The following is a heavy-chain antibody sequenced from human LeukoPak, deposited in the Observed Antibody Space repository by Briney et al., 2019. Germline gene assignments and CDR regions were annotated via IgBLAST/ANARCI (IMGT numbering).Heavy chain of an antibody. D-gene: IGHD3-22*01. Sequence: GGSLRLSCAASGFTFSSYSMNWVRQAPGKGLEWASSITTSSYIYYADSVTGRFTISRDNAKNSLYLQMNSLRAEDTAVYYWARRAGNSSAYDYWGQGTLVTVSS. CDR1: GFTFSSYS. CDR3: ARRAGNSSAYDY. CDR2: ITTSSYI. V-gene: IGHV3-21*01. J-gene: IGHJ4*02.